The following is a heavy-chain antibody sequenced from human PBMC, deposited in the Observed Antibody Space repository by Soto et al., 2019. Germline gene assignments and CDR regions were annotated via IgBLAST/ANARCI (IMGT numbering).Heavy chain of an antibody. CDR2: ISSSSSYI. V-gene: IGHV3-21*01. J-gene: IGHJ6*02. CDR3: ARRDGYSYGSYYYYYGMDV. Sequence: PGGSLRLSCAASGFTFSSYSMNWVRQAPGKGLEWVSSISSSSSYIYYADSVKGRFTISRDNAKNSLYLQMNSLRAEDTAVYYCARRDGYSYGSYYYYYGMDVWGQGTTVTVSS. D-gene: IGHD5-18*01. CDR1: GFTFSSYS.